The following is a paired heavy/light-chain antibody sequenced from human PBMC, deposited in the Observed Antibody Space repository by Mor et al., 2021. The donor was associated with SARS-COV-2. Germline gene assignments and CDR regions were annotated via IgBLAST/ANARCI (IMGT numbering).Heavy chain of an antibody. J-gene: IGHJ4*02. CDR1: GFTFDDYA. V-gene: IGHV3-9*01. CDR3: AKDIGIGGFIPYYFDY. D-gene: IGHD2-21*01. CDR2: ISWNSGTL. Sequence: EVQLVDSGGGLVQPGRSLRLSCAASGFTFDDYAMHWVRQAPGKGLEWVSGISWNSGTLDYADSVKGRFTISRDNAKNSLYLQMNSLRPEDTAFYYCAKDIGIGGFIPYYFDYWGQGTLVTVSS.
Light chain of an antibody. J-gene: IGKJ2*01. Sequence: EIVLTQSPGTLSLSPGESATLSCRASQRVSSSYLAWYQHKPGQAPRLLIYGAASRATGIPDRFSGSGSGTDFTLTISRLEPEDFAVYFCQQYGTSPRTFGQGTKLEIK. CDR3: QQYGTSPRT. V-gene: IGKV3-20*01. CDR2: GAA. CDR1: QRVSSSY.